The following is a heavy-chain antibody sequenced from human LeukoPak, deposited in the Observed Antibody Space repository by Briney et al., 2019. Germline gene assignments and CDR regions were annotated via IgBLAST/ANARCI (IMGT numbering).Heavy chain of an antibody. CDR1: GGSISSGGYY. CDR2: IYHSGST. CDR3: ARGYDFWSGYLDAFDI. Sequence: PSETLSLTCIVSGGSISSGGYYWSWIRQPPGKGLEWIGYIYHSGSTYYNPSLKSRVTISVDRSKNQFSLKLSSVTAADTAVYYCARGYDFWSGYLDAFDIWGQGTMVTVSS. D-gene: IGHD3-3*01. J-gene: IGHJ3*02. V-gene: IGHV4-30-2*01.